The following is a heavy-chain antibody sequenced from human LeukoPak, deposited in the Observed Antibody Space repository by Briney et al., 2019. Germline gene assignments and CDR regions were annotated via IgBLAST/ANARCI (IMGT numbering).Heavy chain of an antibody. CDR3: TRDKGPSADRTAFDF. J-gene: IGHJ4*02. CDR1: GGYISTYY. CDR2: VYYSGST. Sequence: PSETLSLTCSVSGGYISTYYWGWIRQPPGRGLEWIGYVYYSGSTNYNPSLKSRVTMSVDTSKNQFSLQLRSVTPADTAVYYCTRDKGPSADRTAFDFWGQGTLVTVSS. V-gene: IGHV4-59*01. D-gene: IGHD2-2*01.